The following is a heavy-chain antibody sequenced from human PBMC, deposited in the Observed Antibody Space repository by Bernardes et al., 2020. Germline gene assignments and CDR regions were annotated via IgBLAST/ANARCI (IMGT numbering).Heavy chain of an antibody. Sequence: GSLRLSCAASGFTFSSYSMNWVRPAPGKGLEWVSSISSSSSYIYYADSVKGRFTISRDNAKNSLYLQMNSLRAEDTAVYYCARDGTDYYYYGMDVWGKGTTVTVSS. V-gene: IGHV3-21*01. J-gene: IGHJ6*04. CDR3: ARDGTDYYYYGMDV. D-gene: IGHD1-1*01. CDR2: ISSSSSYI. CDR1: GFTFSSYS.